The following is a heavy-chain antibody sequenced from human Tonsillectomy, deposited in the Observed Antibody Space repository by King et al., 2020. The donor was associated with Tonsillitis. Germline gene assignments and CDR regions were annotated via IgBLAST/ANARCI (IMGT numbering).Heavy chain of an antibody. Sequence: LVPSGAEVKKPGASVKVSCKASGYNFNTYGISWVRQAPGQGLEWMGWISAYNGDTNYAQRFQGRVTMTTDTSTTTVYMELTSLRSDDTAFYYCARDGSYSGTLHNWGQGTLVTVSS. D-gene: IGHD1-26*01. J-gene: IGHJ4*02. CDR1: GYNFNTYG. CDR2: ISAYNGDT. CDR3: ARDGSYSGTLHN. V-gene: IGHV1-18*01.